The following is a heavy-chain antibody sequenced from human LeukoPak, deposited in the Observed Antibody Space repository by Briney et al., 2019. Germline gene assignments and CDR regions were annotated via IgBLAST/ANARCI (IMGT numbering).Heavy chain of an antibody. CDR1: GFTFSSYG. D-gene: IGHD2-8*01. Sequence: GGSLRLSWAASGFTFSSYGMHWVRQAPGKGLEWVGFIRYDGSNKYYADSVKGRFTISRDNSKNTLYLQMNSLRAEDTAVYYSAKSDCTKGVCTDFDYGGQGTLVTVSS. J-gene: IGHJ4*02. V-gene: IGHV3-30*02. CDR3: AKSDCTKGVCTDFDY. CDR2: IRYDGSNK.